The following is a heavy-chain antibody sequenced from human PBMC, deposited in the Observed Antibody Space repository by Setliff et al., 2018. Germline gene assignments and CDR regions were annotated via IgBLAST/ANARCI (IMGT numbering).Heavy chain of an antibody. CDR1: GGSISNSTFN. D-gene: IGHD1-1*01. CDR2: INYYGSIFDDGTT. J-gene: IGHJ4*02. Sequence: PSETLSLTCTVSGGSISNSTFNWGWIRQPPGKGLGGIGSINYYGSIFDDGTTYSTASLASRLTTSVATAKNQFSLKLTSVTAADTAVYYCARTGTYRYFDYWGQGTRVTVSS. V-gene: IGHV4-39*01. CDR3: ARTGTYRYFDY.